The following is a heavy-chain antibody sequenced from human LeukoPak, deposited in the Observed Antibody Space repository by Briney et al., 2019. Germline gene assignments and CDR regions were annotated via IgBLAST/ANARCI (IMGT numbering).Heavy chain of an antibody. V-gene: IGHV3-21*01. CDR3: ARDRVSVGSPRDGMDV. Sequence: GGSLRLSCAASGFTFSSYSMNWVRQAPGKGLEWVSSISSSSSYIYYADSVKGRFTFSRDSSKNTLYLQMNSLRAEDTAVYYCARDRVSVGSPRDGMDVWGQGTTVTVSS. J-gene: IGHJ6*02. CDR1: GFTFSSYS. CDR2: ISSSSSYI. D-gene: IGHD4-23*01.